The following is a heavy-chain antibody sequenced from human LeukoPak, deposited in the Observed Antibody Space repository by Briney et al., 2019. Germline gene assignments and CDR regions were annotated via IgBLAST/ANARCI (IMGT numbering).Heavy chain of an antibody. CDR2: LYYSGST. CDR3: ARDRPYSSSSYYFDY. Sequence: SETLSLTCTVSGGSVSSGSYYWSWIRQPPGKGLEWIGYLYYSGSTNYNPSLKSRVTISVDTSKNQFSLKLSSVTAADTAVYYCARDRPYSSSSYYFDYWGQGTLVTVSS. J-gene: IGHJ4*02. V-gene: IGHV4-61*01. CDR1: GGSVSSGSYY. D-gene: IGHD6-13*01.